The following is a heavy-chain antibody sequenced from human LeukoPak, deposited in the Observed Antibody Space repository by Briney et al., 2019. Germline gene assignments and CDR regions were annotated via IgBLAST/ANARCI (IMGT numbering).Heavy chain of an antibody. V-gene: IGHV1-18*01. CDR2: ISAYNGNT. CDR1: GYTFTSYG. J-gene: IGHJ4*02. D-gene: IGHD5-18*01. CDR3: ARDTSVDTAMVRRHLDY. Sequence: ASVKVSCKASGYTFTSYGISWVRQAPGQGLEWMGWISAYNGNTNYAQKLQGRVTMTTDTSTSTAYMELRNLRSDDTAVYYCARDTSVDTAMVRRHLDYWGQGTLVTVSS.